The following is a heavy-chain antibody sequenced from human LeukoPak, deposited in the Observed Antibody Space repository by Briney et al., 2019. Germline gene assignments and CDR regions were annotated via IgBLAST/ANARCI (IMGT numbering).Heavy chain of an antibody. CDR1: GYTFTSYY. CDR2: INPSGGST. D-gene: IGHD6-19*01. J-gene: IGHJ5*02. Sequence: AASVMVSCKASGYTFTSYYMHWVRQAPGQGLEWMGIINPSGGSTSYAQKFQGRVTMTRDTSTSTVYMELSSLRSEDTAVYYCARRPVAGGWFDPWGQGTLVTVSS. V-gene: IGHV1-46*01. CDR3: ARRPVAGGWFDP.